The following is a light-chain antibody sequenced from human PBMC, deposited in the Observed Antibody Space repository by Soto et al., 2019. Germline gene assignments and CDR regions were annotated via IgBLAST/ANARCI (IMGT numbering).Light chain of an antibody. Sequence: EIVMTQSPATLSVSPGERATLSCRASQSVSSNLAWYQQKPGQAPRLLIYGASTRATGIPARFSGSGSGTEFTITISSLQSGDFAVYYCQQYNNWPPNTFGQGTKLEIK. CDR1: QSVSSN. CDR3: QQYNNWPPNT. V-gene: IGKV3-15*01. J-gene: IGKJ2*01. CDR2: GAS.